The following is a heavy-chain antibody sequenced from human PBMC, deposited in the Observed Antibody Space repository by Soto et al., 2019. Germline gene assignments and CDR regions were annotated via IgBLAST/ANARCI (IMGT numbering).Heavy chain of an antibody. CDR3: AKDLTRERNTVTYTLFDY. D-gene: IGHD4-17*01. CDR2: ISYDGSNK. Sequence: HPGGSLRLSCAASGFTFSSYGMHWVRQAPGKGLEWVAVISYDGSNKYYADSVKGRFTISRDNSKNTLYLQMNSLRAEDTAVYYCAKDLTRERNTVTYTLFDYWGQGTLVTVSS. J-gene: IGHJ4*02. CDR1: GFTFSSYG. V-gene: IGHV3-30*18.